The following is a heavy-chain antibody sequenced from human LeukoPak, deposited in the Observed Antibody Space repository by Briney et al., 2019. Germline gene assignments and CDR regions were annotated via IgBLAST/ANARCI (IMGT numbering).Heavy chain of an antibody. V-gene: IGHV4-39*01. J-gene: IGHJ4*02. CDR2: IYYSGNT. D-gene: IGHD3/OR15-3a*01. Sequence: SETLSLTCTVSSGSISTSNYYWGWVRQPPGKGLEWIGSIYYSGNTYYNASLKSQVSISIDTSKNRFSLKLTSVTAADTAVYYCARQTGSGLFILPGGQGTLVTVSS. CDR1: SGSISTSNYY. CDR3: ARQTGSGLFILP.